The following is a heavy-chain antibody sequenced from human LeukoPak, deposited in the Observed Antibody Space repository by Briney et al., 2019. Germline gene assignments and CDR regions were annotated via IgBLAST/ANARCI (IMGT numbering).Heavy chain of an antibody. CDR2: ISSSGSTI. CDR1: GFTFSDYY. CDR3: ARSGVELVDRAKQLGASGYYYYYYYGMDV. J-gene: IGHJ6*02. Sequence: GGSLRLSCAASGFTFSDYYMSWIRQAPGKGLEWVSYISSSGSTIYYADSVKGRFTISRDSAKNSLYLQMNSLRAEDTAVYYCARSGVELVDRAKQLGASGYYYYYYYGMDVWGQGTTVTVSS. V-gene: IGHV3-11*01. D-gene: IGHD3-22*01.